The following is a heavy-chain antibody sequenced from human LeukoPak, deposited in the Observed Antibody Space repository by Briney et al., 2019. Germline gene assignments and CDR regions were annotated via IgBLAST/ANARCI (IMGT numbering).Heavy chain of an antibody. Sequence: PSETLSLTCAVYGGSFSGYSWSWIRQPPGKGLEWIGEINHSGTTNYNPSLKSRVTISVDTSEYQFSLKLNSVTAADTAVYYCARVPALGLGYYYYGVDVWGKGTTVTVSS. V-gene: IGHV4-34*01. CDR3: ARVPALGLGYYYYGVDV. J-gene: IGHJ6*04. D-gene: IGHD5-18*01. CDR2: INHSGTT. CDR1: GGSFSGYS.